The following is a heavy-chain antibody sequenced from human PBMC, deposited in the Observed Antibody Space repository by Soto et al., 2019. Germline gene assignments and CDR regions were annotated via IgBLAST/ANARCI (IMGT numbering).Heavy chain of an antibody. CDR3: VRDSYGDY. CDR1: GFTCSNYW. Sequence: EVQLVESGGGLFQPGGSLRLSCAGSGFTCSNYWMHWVRQAPGKGREWVSRIDHDGPTDYADSVRGRFTISRDNAENTLYLQMNSLRLEDKAVYYCVRDSYGDYWGQGTLVTVSS. J-gene: IGHJ4*02. D-gene: IGHD3-10*01. CDR2: IDHDGPT. V-gene: IGHV3-74*01.